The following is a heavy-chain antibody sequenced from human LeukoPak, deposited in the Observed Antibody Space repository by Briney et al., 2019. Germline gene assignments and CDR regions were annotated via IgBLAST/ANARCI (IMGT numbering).Heavy chain of an antibody. D-gene: IGHD3-22*01. Sequence: PGGSLRLSCAASGFTFSSYWMHWVRQAPGKGLVWVSRINSDGSSTSYADSVKGRFTISRDNAKNTLYLQMNSLRAEDTAVHYCARGHSSGWLRYFDYWGQGTLVTVSS. J-gene: IGHJ4*02. CDR2: INSDGSST. CDR3: ARGHSSGWLRYFDY. CDR1: GFTFSSYW. V-gene: IGHV3-74*01.